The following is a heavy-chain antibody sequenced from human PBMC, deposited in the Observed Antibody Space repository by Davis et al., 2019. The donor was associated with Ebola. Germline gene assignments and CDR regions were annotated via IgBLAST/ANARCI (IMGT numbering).Heavy chain of an antibody. CDR1: GGTFSSDG. D-gene: IGHD3-9*01. Sequence: AASVKVSCKASGGTFSSDGISWVRQAPGQGLEWMGRIIPIVGIANYAPKFQGRVTITADKSTSTANMEVNSLRAEDTAVYYCAREIEYYEILTGYFPYWGQGTLVTVSS. J-gene: IGHJ4*02. CDR3: AREIEYYEILTGYFPY. V-gene: IGHV1-69*04. CDR2: IIPIVGIA.